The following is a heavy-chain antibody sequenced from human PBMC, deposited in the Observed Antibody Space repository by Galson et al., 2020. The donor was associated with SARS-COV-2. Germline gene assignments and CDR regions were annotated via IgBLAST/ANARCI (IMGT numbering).Heavy chain of an antibody. CDR3: ARVGYDYVWGSYHLPPTSYWYFDL. CDR1: GFTFSSYD. J-gene: IGHJ2*01. D-gene: IGHD3-16*01. CDR2: IGTAGDT. V-gene: IGHV3-13*01. Sequence: VWSLRLSCAASGFTFSSYDMHWVRQATGKGLDWVSAIGTAGDTYYPGSVQVRFTISRANAKNSLYLQMNSLRAGDTAVYYCARVGYDYVWGSYHLPPTSYWYFDLWGRGTLVTVSS.